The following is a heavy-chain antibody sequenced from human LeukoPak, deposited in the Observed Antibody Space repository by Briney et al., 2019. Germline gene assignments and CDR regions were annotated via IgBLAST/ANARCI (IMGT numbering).Heavy chain of an antibody. J-gene: IGHJ6*03. CDR2: INPNSGGT. Sequence: ASVKVSCKASGYTFTGYYMHWVRQAPGQGLEWMGRINPNSGGTNYAQKFQGRVTMTRDTSISTAYMELSRLRSDDTAVYYCARGSRQLVYYYYYMDVWGKGTTVTVSS. CDR3: ARGSRQLVYYYYYMDV. D-gene: IGHD6-13*01. CDR1: GYTFTGYY. V-gene: IGHV1-2*06.